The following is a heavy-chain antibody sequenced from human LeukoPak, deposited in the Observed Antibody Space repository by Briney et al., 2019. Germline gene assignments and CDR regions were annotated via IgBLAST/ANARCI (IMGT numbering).Heavy chain of an antibody. V-gene: IGHV3-21*01. CDR1: GFTFSGYI. CDR2: ITSSSSYI. Sequence: PGGSLRLSCAASGFTFSGYIMSWVRQAPGKGLEWVSSITSSSSYIYYADSVKGRFTISRDNAKNSLYLQMNSLRAEDTAVYYCARGSSRPAAAFDIWGQGTMVTVSS. J-gene: IGHJ3*02. D-gene: IGHD3-16*01. CDR3: ARGSSRPAAAFDI.